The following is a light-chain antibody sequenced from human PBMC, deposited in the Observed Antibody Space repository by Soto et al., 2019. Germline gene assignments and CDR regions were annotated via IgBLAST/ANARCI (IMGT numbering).Light chain of an antibody. CDR3: SSYTSSSTF. J-gene: IGLJ1*01. CDR1: SSDVGGYNY. Sequence: ELTQPASVSGLPGQSSTISCTRTSSDVGGYNYVSWYQQHPGKAPKLMIYDVSNRPSGVSNRFSGSKSGNTASLTISGLQAEDEADYYCSSYTSSSTFFGTGTKVTVL. V-gene: IGLV2-14*01. CDR2: DVS.